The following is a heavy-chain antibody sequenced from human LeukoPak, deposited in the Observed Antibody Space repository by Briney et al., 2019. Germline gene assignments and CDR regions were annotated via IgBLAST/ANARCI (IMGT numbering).Heavy chain of an antibody. J-gene: IGHJ4*02. CDR1: GYSFTSYW. CDR2: IYPGDSDT. D-gene: IGHD2-2*01. CDR3: ARADCSSTSCPGGGDY. V-gene: IGHV5-51*01. Sequence: GESLKISCKGSGYSFTSYWIGWVRQMPGKGLEWIGIIYPGDSDTRYSPSFQGQVTISADKSISTAYLQWSSLKASDTAMYYCARADCSSTSCPGGGDYWGQGTLVTAPS.